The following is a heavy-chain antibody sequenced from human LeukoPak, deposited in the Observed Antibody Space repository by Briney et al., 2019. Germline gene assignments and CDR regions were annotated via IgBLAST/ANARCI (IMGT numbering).Heavy chain of an antibody. D-gene: IGHD3-10*01. V-gene: IGHV3-11*06. J-gene: IGHJ4*02. CDR3: ARDQHGSGGYYGYYFDY. CDR1: GFTFSDYY. Sequence: GGSLRLSCAASGFTFSDYYMSWIRQAPGKGLEWVSYISSSSSYTNYADSVKGRFTISRDNAKNSLYLQMNSLRAEDTAVYYCARDQHGSGGYYGYYFDYWGQGTLVTVSS. CDR2: ISSSSSYT.